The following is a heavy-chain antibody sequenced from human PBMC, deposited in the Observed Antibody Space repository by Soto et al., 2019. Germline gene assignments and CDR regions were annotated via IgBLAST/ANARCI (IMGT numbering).Heavy chain of an antibody. V-gene: IGHV4-34*01. CDR1: GWSFSGHF. CDR2: INESGRT. D-gene: IGHD5-12*01. J-gene: IGHJ6*02. CDR3: ARGGGRSGSRDV. Sequence: SETLSLTCAVYGWSFSGHFWNWIRQPPGKGLEWIGEINESGRTNYNPSLKSRVAISVDTSKNQFSLKLASVTAADTAIYYCARGGGRSGSRDVWGLGTTVTVSS.